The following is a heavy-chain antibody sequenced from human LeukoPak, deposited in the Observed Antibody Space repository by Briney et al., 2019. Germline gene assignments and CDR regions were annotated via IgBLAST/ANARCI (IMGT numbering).Heavy chain of an antibody. Sequence: ASVTVSCKASGYTFTDYGITWVRQAPGQGLESMGCISGYYCNTNYVQSFQGRVTMTADRSTSTAYMELRRLTSDDTAIYYCATDIHPGLGSGASCCFDSWGQGTLVTVSS. D-gene: IGHD2-15*01. CDR2: ISGYYCNT. V-gene: IGHV1-18*01. CDR1: GYTFTDYG. CDR3: ATDIHPGLGSGASCCFDS. J-gene: IGHJ4*02.